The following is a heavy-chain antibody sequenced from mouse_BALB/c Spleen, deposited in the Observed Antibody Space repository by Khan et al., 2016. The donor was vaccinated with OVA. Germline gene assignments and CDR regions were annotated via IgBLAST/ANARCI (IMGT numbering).Heavy chain of an antibody. V-gene: IGHV1-77*01. Sequence: QVQLQQSGAELARPGASVKLSCKTSGYTFTDYNINWMRQRTGQGLEWIGEIYPGSENTFYNEKFRGKATLTADKSSSTAYMQLSSLTSEDSAVYFCAREWAAWFPYWGQGTLVTVSA. J-gene: IGHJ3*01. CDR2: IYPGSENT. CDR3: AREWAAWFPY. CDR1: GYTFTDYN.